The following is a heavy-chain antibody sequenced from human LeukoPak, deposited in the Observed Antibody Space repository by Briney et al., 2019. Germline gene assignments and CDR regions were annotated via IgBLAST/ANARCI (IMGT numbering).Heavy chain of an antibody. Sequence: GGSLRLSCAASGFTFSSYSMNWVRQAPGKGLEWVSSISSSSSYIYYADSVKGRFTISRDNAKNSLYLQMNSLRAEDTAVYYCARGGYSYGYDDAFDIWGQGTMVTVSS. CDR1: GFTFSSYS. V-gene: IGHV3-21*01. CDR2: ISSSSSYI. J-gene: IGHJ3*02. CDR3: ARGGYSYGYDDAFDI. D-gene: IGHD5-18*01.